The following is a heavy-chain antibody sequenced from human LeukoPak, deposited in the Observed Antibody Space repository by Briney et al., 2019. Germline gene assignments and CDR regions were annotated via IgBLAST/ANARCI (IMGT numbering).Heavy chain of an antibody. D-gene: IGHD3-16*01. CDR3: AREAYDYVWGSYPDY. CDR2: ISSSSSYI. CDR1: GFTFSSYS. J-gene: IGHJ4*02. Sequence: PGGSLRLSCAASGFTFSSYSMNWVRQAPGKGLEWVSSISSSSSYIYYADSVKGRFTISRDNAKNSLYLQMNSLRAEDTAVYYCAREAYDYVWGSYPDYWGQGTLVTVSS. V-gene: IGHV3-21*01.